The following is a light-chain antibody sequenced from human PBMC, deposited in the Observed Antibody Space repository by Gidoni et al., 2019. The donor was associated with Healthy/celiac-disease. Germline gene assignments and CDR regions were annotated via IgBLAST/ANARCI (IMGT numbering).Light chain of an antibody. J-gene: IGKJ1*01. CDR1: QDISNS. Sequence: DIQMTQSPSSLSASVGDRVTIPCQASQDISNSLNWYQQKPGKAPKLLIYDASNLETGGPSRFSGSGSGTDFTFTISSLQPEDIATYYCQQYDNLWTFGQGTKVEIK. CDR2: DAS. V-gene: IGKV1-33*01. CDR3: QQYDNLWT.